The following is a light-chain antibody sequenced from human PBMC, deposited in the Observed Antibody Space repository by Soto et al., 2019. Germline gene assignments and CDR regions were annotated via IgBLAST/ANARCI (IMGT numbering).Light chain of an antibody. V-gene: IGLV2-14*01. CDR3: MSYVDSTSTHWV. CDR1: SSDVGDPYNY. Sequence: QSVLTQPASVSGSPGQSITISCTGTSSDVGDPYNYFSWYQQYPEKAPKLLIFIVINRPSGISGRFYGSTSGNTASLTISGLPAEDEGDYYCMSYVDSTSTHWVLGGGTKLTVL. CDR2: IVI. J-gene: IGLJ3*02.